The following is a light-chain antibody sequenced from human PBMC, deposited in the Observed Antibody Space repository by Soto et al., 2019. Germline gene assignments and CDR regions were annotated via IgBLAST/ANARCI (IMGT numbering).Light chain of an antibody. V-gene: IGKV1-17*01. CDR2: AAS. Sequence: DIQMTQSPSSLSASVGDRVTITCRASQAIRKDLGWYQQKPGKAPKRRIYAASSLQSGVPSRFSGSGSGTEFTLTISSLQPEDFATYYCLQHNSYPLTFGQGTKVEIK. CDR1: QAIRKD. J-gene: IGKJ1*01. CDR3: LQHNSYPLT.